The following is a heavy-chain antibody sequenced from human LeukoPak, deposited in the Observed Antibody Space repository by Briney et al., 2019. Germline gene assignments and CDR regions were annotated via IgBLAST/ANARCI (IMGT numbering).Heavy chain of an antibody. Sequence: GGSLRLSCAASGFTFSSFAMSWVRQAPGKGLEWVSIVGSGGGSTYYADSVKGRFTISRDNSKNTLYLQMNSLRAEDAAVYYCAHSSGYYGKWGQGTLVTVSS. CDR2: VGSGGGST. D-gene: IGHD3-22*01. J-gene: IGHJ4*02. CDR3: AHSSGYYGK. V-gene: IGHV3-23*01. CDR1: GFTFSSFA.